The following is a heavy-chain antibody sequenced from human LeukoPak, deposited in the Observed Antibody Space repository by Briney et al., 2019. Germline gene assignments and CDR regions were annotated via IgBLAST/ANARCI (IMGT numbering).Heavy chain of an antibody. Sequence: GGSLRLSCAASGFTFSGYAMSWVRQAPGKGLEWVSAISGSGGSTYYADSVKGRFTISRDNSKNTLYLQMNSLRAEDTAVYYCAKNRDYYTTHDYWGQGTLVTVSS. CDR3: AKNRDYYTTHDY. CDR2: ISGSGGST. D-gene: IGHD3-22*01. CDR1: GFTFSGYA. J-gene: IGHJ4*02. V-gene: IGHV3-23*01.